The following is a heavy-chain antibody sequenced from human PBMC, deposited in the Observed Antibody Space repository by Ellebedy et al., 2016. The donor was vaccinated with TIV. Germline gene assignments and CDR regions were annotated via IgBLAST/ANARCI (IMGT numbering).Heavy chain of an antibody. CDR2: ISGTSVTI. Sequence: GESLKISCSASGFAFNSYSMTWVRQAPGKGLEGISCISGTSVTIYYADSVKGRFTISRDNARNSLYLQMNSLRAEDTAVYFCARKAVTGRNWYFDLWGRGTLVTVSS. V-gene: IGHV3-48*01. CDR1: GFAFNSYS. D-gene: IGHD4-11*01. J-gene: IGHJ2*01. CDR3: ARKAVTGRNWYFDL.